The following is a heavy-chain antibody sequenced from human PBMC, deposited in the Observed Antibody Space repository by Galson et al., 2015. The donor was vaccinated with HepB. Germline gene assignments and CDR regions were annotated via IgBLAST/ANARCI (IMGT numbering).Heavy chain of an antibody. V-gene: IGHV4-34*01. Sequence: ETLSLPCAVSGGSFRGYYWRWLRTPPGKALAWIGEINHSGSTNYNPSLKSRVTISVDTSKKQFSLKVKSVTAADTTIDYCARGVPLYYGSGRRYYYMDVGGKGTTVTFSS. CDR3: ARGVPLYYGSGRRYYYMDV. CDR1: GGSFRGYY. CDR2: INHSGST. D-gene: IGHD3-10*01. J-gene: IGHJ6*03.